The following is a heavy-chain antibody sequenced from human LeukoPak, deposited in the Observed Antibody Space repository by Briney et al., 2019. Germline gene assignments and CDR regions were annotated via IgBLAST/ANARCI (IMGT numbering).Heavy chain of an antibody. D-gene: IGHD3-22*01. CDR2: ISSSGST. CDR1: TGSISSNY. J-gene: IGHJ3*02. V-gene: IGHV4-4*07. Sequence: PSETLSLTCSVSTGSISSNYWSWIRQPAGKGLEWIGRISSSGSTNYNPSLKSRVTISVDTSKNQFSLKLSSVTAAGTAVYFCARGPYSYDSSGAFDIWGQGTMVTVSS. CDR3: ARGPYSYDSSGAFDI.